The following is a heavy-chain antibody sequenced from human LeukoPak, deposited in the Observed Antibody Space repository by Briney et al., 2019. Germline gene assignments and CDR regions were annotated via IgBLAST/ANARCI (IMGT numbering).Heavy chain of an antibody. V-gene: IGHV3-20*04. CDR2: INWNGGST. J-gene: IGHJ4*02. CDR3: AGFRWTTTSVDY. CDR1: GFTFSDYY. D-gene: IGHD4-17*01. Sequence: GSLRLSCAASGFTFSDYYMSWIRQAPGKGLEWVSGINWNGGSTGYADSVKGRCTISRDNAKKSLYLQMNSLRAEDTAVYYCAGFRWTTTSVDYWGQGTLVTVSS.